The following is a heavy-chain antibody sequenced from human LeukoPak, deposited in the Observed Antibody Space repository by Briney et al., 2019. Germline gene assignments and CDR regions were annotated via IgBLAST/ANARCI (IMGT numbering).Heavy chain of an antibody. CDR3: ARQERYYGSGSYTYFKH. CDR2: INHSGST. D-gene: IGHD3-10*01. Sequence: PSETLSLTCAVYGGSFSGYYWSWIRQPPGKGLEWIGEINHSGSTNYNPSLKSRVTISVDTSKNQFSLKLSSVTAADTAVYYCARQERYYGSGSYTYFKHWGQGTLVTVSS. CDR1: GGSFSGYY. V-gene: IGHV4-34*01. J-gene: IGHJ1*01.